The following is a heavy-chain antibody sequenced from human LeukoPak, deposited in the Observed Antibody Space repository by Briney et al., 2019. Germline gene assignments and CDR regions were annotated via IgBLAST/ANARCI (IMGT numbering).Heavy chain of an antibody. CDR2: IWYDGSNK. Sequence: PGGSLRLSCAASGFTVSSYGMHWVRQAPGTGLEWVAVIWYDGSNKYYADSVKGRFTISRDNSENTLYLQMNSLRAEDTAMYYCARDQSGYDFGFDYWGQGTLVTVSS. CDR3: ARDQSGYDFGFDY. D-gene: IGHD5-12*01. V-gene: IGHV3-33*08. CDR1: GFTVSSYG. J-gene: IGHJ4*02.